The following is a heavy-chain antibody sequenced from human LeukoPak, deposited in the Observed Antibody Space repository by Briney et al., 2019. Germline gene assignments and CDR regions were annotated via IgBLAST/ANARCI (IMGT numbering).Heavy chain of an antibody. CDR2: ISASGST. J-gene: IGHJ4*02. D-gene: IGHD3-10*01. CDR3: ARDEVYGELYY. Sequence: PSETLSLTCTISGEPIGSYFWSWIRQPAGKGLEWIGRISASGSTYHSPSLKSRVSMSVDKSKDQFSLNLTSLSAADTAIYYCARDEVYGELYYWGQGTLVSVSS. CDR1: GEPIGSYF. V-gene: IGHV4-4*07.